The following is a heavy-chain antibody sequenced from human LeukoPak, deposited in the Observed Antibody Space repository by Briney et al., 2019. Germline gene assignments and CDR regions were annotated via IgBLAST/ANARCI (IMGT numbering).Heavy chain of an antibody. CDR2: ISGSGGST. CDR3: AKDTPLQATVTTTPYNWFDP. Sequence: GGSLRLSCAASGFTLITYSMNWVRQAPGKGLEWVSAISGSGGSTYYADSVKGRFTISRDNSKNTLYLQMNSLRAEDTAVYYCAKDTPLQATVTTTPYNWFDPWGQGTLVTVSS. V-gene: IGHV3-23*01. CDR1: GFTLITYS. J-gene: IGHJ5*02. D-gene: IGHD4-17*01.